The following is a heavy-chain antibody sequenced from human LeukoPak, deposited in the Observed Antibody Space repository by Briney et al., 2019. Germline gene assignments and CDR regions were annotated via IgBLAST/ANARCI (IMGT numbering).Heavy chain of an antibody. V-gene: IGHV3-30*18. CDR3: AKGAGGWLYDY. J-gene: IGHJ4*02. CDR2: ISYDGSNK. D-gene: IGHD6-19*01. Sequence: GGSLRLSCAASGFTFSSYGMHWVRQAPGKGLEWVAVISYDGSNKYYADSVKGRFTISRDNSKNTLYLQMNSLRAEDTAVYYCAKGAGGWLYDYWGQGTLVTVSS. CDR1: GFTFSSYG.